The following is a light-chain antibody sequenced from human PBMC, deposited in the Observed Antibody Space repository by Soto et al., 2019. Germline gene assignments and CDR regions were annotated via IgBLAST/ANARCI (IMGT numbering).Light chain of an antibody. CDR3: QQYNNWPRAT. J-gene: IGKJ4*01. CDR1: QSINNN. V-gene: IGKV3-15*01. Sequence: ETVMTQSPATLSVSPGERANLSCRASQSINNNLAWYQQKPGQAPRLIMFRTSTRATGVPARFSGSGSETEFNLTISSLQSEDFAVYYCQQYNNWPRATFGGGTKVEIK. CDR2: RTS.